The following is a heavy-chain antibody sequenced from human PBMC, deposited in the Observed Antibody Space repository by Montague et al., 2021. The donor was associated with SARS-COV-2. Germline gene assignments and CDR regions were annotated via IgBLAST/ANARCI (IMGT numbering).Heavy chain of an antibody. D-gene: IGHD3-10*01. CDR2: SGTT. J-gene: IGHJ4*02. CDR3: ARGMIRGVTKPFDY. Sequence: SGTTYYNPSLQSRGTISVDTSKTHLSLRLSSVTAADTAVYFCARGMIRGVTKPFDYWGQGSQVTVSS. V-gene: IGHV4-39*02.